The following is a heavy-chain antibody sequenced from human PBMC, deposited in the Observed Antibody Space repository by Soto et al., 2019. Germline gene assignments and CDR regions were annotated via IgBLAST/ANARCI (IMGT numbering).Heavy chain of an antibody. CDR2: IYQSGTT. J-gene: IGHJ4*02. Sequence: QVQLQESGPGLVKPSETLSLTCSVSGDSISSNNWWSWVRQSPGKGLEWIGAIYQSGTTNYNPSLKSRGTMLVDTSKNQFSLNLRSVTAADAAVYYCARDESGRPGAADYWGQRTLVTVST. CDR1: GDSISSNNW. V-gene: IGHV4-4*02. D-gene: IGHD1-26*01. CDR3: ARDESGRPGAADY.